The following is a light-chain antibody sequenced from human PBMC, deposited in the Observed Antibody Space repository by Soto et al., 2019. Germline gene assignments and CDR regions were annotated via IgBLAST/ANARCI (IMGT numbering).Light chain of an antibody. CDR1: QSVSSSY. CDR2: GAS. V-gene: IGKV3-20*01. CDR3: QQYYNSPLT. J-gene: IGKJ1*01. Sequence: EIVLTHSPGTLSLSPWERATLSCGASQSVSSSYLAWYQQKPGQAPRLLIYGASSRATGIPDRFSGSGSGTDFTLTISSLQSEDFALFYCQQYYNSPLTFGQGTKVDI.